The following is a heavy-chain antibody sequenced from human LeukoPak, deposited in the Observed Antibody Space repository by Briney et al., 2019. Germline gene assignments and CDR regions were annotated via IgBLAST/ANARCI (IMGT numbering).Heavy chain of an antibody. D-gene: IGHD4-17*01. V-gene: IGHV3-30-3*01. CDR3: ARETGSAVGSTDFDY. J-gene: IGHJ4*02. CDR2: ISYDGSNK. Sequence: GGSLRLSCAASGFTFSSYAIHWVRQAPGKGLEWVAVISYDGSNKYYADSVKGRFTISRDNSKNTLYPQMNSLRAEDTAVYYCARETGSAVGSTDFDYWGQGTLVTVSS. CDR1: GFTFSSYA.